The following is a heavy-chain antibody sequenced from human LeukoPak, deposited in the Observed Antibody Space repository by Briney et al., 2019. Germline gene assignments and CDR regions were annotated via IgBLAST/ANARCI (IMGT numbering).Heavy chain of an antibody. CDR3: AKDLGYSSSWYGFDY. D-gene: IGHD6-13*01. Sequence: GGSLRLSCAASGFTFSSYAMHWVRQAPGKGLEYVSAISSNGGSTYYANSVKGRFTISRDNSKNTLYLQMSSLRAKDTAVYYCAKDLGYSSSWYGFDYWGQGTLVTVSS. CDR2: ISSNGGST. V-gene: IGHV3-64*01. J-gene: IGHJ4*02. CDR1: GFTFSSYA.